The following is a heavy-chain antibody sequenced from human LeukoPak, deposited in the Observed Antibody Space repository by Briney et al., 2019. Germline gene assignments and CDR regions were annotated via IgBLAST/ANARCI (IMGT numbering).Heavy chain of an antibody. Sequence: PSETLSLTCTVSGGSISSYYWSWIRQPPGKGREWIGYIYYSGSTNYNPSLKSRVTISVDTSKNQFSLKLSSVTAAETAVYYCARGRGYSYVIDAFDIWGQGTMVTVSS. V-gene: IGHV4-59*01. D-gene: IGHD5-18*01. CDR1: GGSISSYY. CDR3: ARGRGYSYVIDAFDI. CDR2: IYYSGST. J-gene: IGHJ3*02.